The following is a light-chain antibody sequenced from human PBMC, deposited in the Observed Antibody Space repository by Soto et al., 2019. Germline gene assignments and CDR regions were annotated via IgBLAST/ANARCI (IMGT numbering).Light chain of an antibody. CDR3: QQYGGSPLYT. CDR1: QSVSSSH. J-gene: IGKJ2*01. V-gene: IGKV3-20*01. CDR2: GAS. Sequence: DIVLTQSPGTLSLSPGEGATLSCRASQSVSSSHLAWYQQKPGQAPRLVIYGASSRATGIPDRFSGGGSGTDFTLTISRLEPEDFAVYYCQQYGGSPLYTFGQGTTLEIK.